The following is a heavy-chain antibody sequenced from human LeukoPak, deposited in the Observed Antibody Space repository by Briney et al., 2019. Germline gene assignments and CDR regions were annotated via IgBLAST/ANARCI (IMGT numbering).Heavy chain of an antibody. CDR1: GYTFTSYG. V-gene: IGHV1-18*01. CDR2: ISAYNGNT. D-gene: IGHD6-19*01. Sequence: ASVKVSCKASGYTFTSYGISWVRQAPGQGLEWMGWISAYNGNTNYAQKLQGRVTMSVDTSKNQFSLKLSSVTAADTAVYYCARDQGGSSGWYNYWGQGTLVTVSS. J-gene: IGHJ4*02. CDR3: ARDQGGSSGWYNY.